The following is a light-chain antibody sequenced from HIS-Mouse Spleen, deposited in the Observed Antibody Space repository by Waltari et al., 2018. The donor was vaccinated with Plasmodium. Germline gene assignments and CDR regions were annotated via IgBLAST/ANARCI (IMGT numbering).Light chain of an antibody. CDR3: YSTDSSGNHRV. CDR1: ALPKNS. V-gene: IGLV3-10*01. Sequence: SYELTPPPSVSVSPGQTARITCSGDALPKNSAYRYQQKSGQAPVLVIYEDSKRPSGIPERFSGSSSGTMATLTISGAQVEDEADYYCYSTDSSGNHRVFGGGTKLTVL. J-gene: IGLJ3*02. CDR2: EDS.